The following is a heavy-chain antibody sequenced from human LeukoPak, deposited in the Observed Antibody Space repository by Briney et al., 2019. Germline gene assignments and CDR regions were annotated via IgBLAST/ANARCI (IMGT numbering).Heavy chain of an antibody. Sequence: ASVKVSCKASVGTFSSYAISWVRQAPGQGLEWMGGIIPIFGTANYAQKFQGRVTITTDESTSTAYMELSSLRSEDTAVYYCARGDDYYDSSGYYPFDYWGQGTLVTVSS. CDR3: ARGDDYYDSSGYYPFDY. CDR2: IIPIFGTA. J-gene: IGHJ4*02. D-gene: IGHD3-22*01. CDR1: VGTFSSYA. V-gene: IGHV1-69*05.